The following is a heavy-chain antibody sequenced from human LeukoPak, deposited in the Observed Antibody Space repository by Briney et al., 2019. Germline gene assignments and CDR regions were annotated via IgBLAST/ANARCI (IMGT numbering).Heavy chain of an antibody. V-gene: IGHV4-4*02. CDR3: AGDPYYYDSSGYYGY. D-gene: IGHD3-22*01. CDR2: IYHSGST. J-gene: IGHJ4*02. CDR1: GGSISSSNW. Sequence: PSGTLSLTCAVSGGSISSSNWWSWVRQPPGKGLEWIGEIYHSGSTNYNPSLKSRVTISVDKSKNQFSLKLSSVTAADTAVYYCAGDPYYYDSSGYYGYWGQGTLVTVSS.